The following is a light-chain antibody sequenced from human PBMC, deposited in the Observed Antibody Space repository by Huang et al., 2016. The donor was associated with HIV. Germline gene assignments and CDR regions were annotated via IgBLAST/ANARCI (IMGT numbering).Light chain of an antibody. V-gene: IGKV3-15*01. J-gene: IGKJ4*01. Sequence: ETVLTQSPATLSVSPWERVTLSCRASQSVSINLAWYQKRPGQAPRLLIFAASTRATGVPARFSGSGSGTEFTLTISSMQSEDFAVYYCQQYDNGPPAFGGGAKVET. CDR2: AAS. CDR3: QQYDNGPPA. CDR1: QSVSIN.